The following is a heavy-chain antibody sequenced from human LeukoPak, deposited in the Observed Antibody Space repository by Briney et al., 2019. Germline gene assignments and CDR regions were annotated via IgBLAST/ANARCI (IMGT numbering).Heavy chain of an antibody. CDR2: ISGSGGST. D-gene: IGHD3-22*01. V-gene: IGHV3-23*01. Sequence: GGSLRLSCAASGFTFSSYAMSWVRQAPGKGLEWVSAISGSGGSTYYADSVKGRFTISRDNSRNTLYLQMNSLRAEDTAVYYCAKDETMIVVVIRFGAFDIWGQGTMVTVSS. CDR3: AKDETMIVVVIRFGAFDI. CDR1: GFTFSSYA. J-gene: IGHJ3*02.